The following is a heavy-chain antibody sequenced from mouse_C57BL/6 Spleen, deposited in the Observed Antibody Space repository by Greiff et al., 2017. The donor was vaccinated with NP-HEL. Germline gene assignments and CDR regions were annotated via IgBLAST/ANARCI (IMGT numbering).Heavy chain of an antibody. CDR2: IYPGDGDT. D-gene: IGHD2-4*01. J-gene: IGHJ1*03. Sequence: VKVVESGPELVKPGASVKISCKASGYAFSSSWMNWVKQRPGKGLEWIGRIYPGDGDTNYNGKFKGKATLTADKSSSTAYMQLSSLTSEDSAVYFCARSYYDYGWYFDVWGTGTTVTVSS. V-gene: IGHV1-82*01. CDR1: GYAFSSSW. CDR3: ARSYYDYGWYFDV.